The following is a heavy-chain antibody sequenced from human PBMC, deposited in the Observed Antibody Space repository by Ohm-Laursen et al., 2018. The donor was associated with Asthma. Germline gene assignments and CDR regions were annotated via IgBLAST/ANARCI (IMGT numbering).Heavy chain of an antibody. Sequence: SQTLSLTCTVSGGSISSYYWGWIRQPPGKGLEWIGYIYYSGSTNYNPSLKSRVTISVDTSKNQFSLKLSSVTAADTAVYYCARACSGGSCYSDTFDYWGQGTLVTVSS. CDR2: IYYSGST. CDR1: GGSISSYY. J-gene: IGHJ4*02. D-gene: IGHD2-15*01. V-gene: IGHV4-59*08. CDR3: ARACSGGSCYSDTFDY.